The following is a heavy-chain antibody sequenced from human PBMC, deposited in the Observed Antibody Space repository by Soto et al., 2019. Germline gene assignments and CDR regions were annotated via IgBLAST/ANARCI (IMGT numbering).Heavy chain of an antibody. CDR2: INSDGSST. J-gene: IGHJ3*02. CDR1: GFTFRSYW. D-gene: IGHD3-22*01. Sequence: GGSLRLSCAASGFTFRSYWMQWVRQAPGKGLVWVSWINSDGSSTSYADSVKGRFTISRDNAKNTLYLQMSSLRAEDTAVYYCAKDSSHDSSGYYRTPDAFDIWGQGTMVTVSS. V-gene: IGHV3-74*01. CDR3: AKDSSHDSSGYYRTPDAFDI.